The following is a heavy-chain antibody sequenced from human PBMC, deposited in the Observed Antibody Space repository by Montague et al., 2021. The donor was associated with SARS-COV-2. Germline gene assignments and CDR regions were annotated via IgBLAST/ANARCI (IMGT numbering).Heavy chain of an antibody. V-gene: IGHV3-30*04. D-gene: IGHD3-3*01. J-gene: IGHJ4*02. CDR1: GFTFSSYI. Sequence: SLRLSCSASGFTFSSYIMHWVRQAPGEGLEWVADISNDGSRKYYADSVKGRFTISRDSSEHTLFLQMSSLRAEDTAVYFCASEKSVNYEASDSWGQGTLVTVPS. CDR3: ASEKSVNYEASDS. CDR2: ISNDGSRK.